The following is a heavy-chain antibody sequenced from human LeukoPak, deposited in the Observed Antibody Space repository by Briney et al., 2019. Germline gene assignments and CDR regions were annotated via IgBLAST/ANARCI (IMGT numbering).Heavy chain of an antibody. J-gene: IGHJ6*03. Sequence: QAGGSLRLSCATSGFTFSDYYMSWIRQAPGKGVEWVAVISYDGSNKYYADSVKGRFTISRDNSKNTLYLQMNSLRAEDTAVYYCAREPLYCTSGVCYIYYYYMDVWGKGTTVTVSS. D-gene: IGHD2-8*01. V-gene: IGHV3-30*03. CDR2: ISYDGSNK. CDR1: GFTFSDYY. CDR3: AREPLYCTSGVCYIYYYYMDV.